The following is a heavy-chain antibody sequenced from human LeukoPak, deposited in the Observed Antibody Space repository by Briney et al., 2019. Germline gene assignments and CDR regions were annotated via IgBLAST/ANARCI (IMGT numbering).Heavy chain of an antibody. V-gene: IGHV1-18*01. J-gene: IGHJ4*02. CDR2: ISAYNGNT. Sequence: GASVKVSCKASGYTFTSYGISWVRQAPGQGLEWMGWISAYNGNTNYAQKLQGRVTMTTDTSTSTAYMELRSLRSDDTAVYYCARDADIEVRYSSSSSSDYWGQGTLVTVSS. D-gene: IGHD6-6*01. CDR1: GYTFTSYG. CDR3: ARDADIEVRYSSSSSSDY.